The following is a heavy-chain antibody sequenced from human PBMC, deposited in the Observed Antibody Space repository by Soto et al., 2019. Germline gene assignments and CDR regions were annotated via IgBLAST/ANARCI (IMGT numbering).Heavy chain of an antibody. D-gene: IGHD6-19*01. J-gene: IGHJ5*02. V-gene: IGHV4-34*01. CDR2: INHSGST. CDR3: AILRGGAVAGTRWFDP. CDR1: GGSFSGYY. Sequence: SETLSLTCAVYGGSFSGYYWSWIRQPPGKGLEWIGEINHSGSTNYNPSLKSRVTISVDTSKNQFSLKLSSVTAADTAVYYCAILRGGAVAGTRWFDPWGQGTLVTVSS.